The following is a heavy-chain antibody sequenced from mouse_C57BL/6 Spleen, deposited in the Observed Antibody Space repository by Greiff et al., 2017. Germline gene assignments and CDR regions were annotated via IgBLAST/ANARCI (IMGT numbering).Heavy chain of an antibody. Sequence: QVQLQQPGAELVKPGASVKMSCKASGYTFTSYWITWVKQRPGQGLEWIGDIYPASGSTNYNEKFKSKATLTVDTSSSTAYMQLSSLTSEDSAVYYCARWEVIQSFYAMDYWGQGTSVTVSS. V-gene: IGHV1-55*01. CDR3: ARWEVIQSFYAMDY. CDR2: IYPASGST. D-gene: IGHD2-1*01. J-gene: IGHJ4*01. CDR1: GYTFTSYW.